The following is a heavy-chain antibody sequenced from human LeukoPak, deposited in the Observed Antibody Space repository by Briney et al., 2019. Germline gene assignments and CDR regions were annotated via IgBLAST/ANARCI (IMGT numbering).Heavy chain of an antibody. J-gene: IGHJ3*02. V-gene: IGHV4-59*01. CDR2: IYYSGST. D-gene: IGHD6-6*01. Sequence: SETLSLTCTVSGGSISSYDWSWIRQPPGKGLEWIGYIYYSGSTNYNPSLKSRVTISVDTSKNQFSLKLSSVTAADTAVYYCARGPKYPQGAFDIWGQGTMVTVSS. CDR1: GGSISSYD. CDR3: ARGPKYPQGAFDI.